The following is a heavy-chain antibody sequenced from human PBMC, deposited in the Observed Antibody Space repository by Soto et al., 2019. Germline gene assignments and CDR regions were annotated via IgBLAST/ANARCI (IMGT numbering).Heavy chain of an antibody. CDR3: ATEGPGTLRPFDN. J-gene: IGHJ4*02. D-gene: IGHD6-13*01. CDR1: GYLISSGYY. Sequence: PSETLSLTCSVSGYLISSGYYWGWIRQTPGKGLEWLGSIDYSGRTYYNPSLKSRVSTSVDLSKNQFSLNLRSVTAADTAVYYCATEGPGTLRPFDNWGQGTLVTVSS. CDR2: IDYSGRT. V-gene: IGHV4-38-2*02.